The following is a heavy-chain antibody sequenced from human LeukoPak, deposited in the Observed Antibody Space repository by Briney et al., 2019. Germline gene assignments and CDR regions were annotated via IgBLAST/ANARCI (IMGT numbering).Heavy chain of an antibody. CDR2: IYTSGST. Sequence: SETLSLTCTVSGGSISSYYWSWIRQPAGKGLEWIGRIYTSGSTNYNPSLKSRVTMSVDTSKNQFSLKLSSVTAADTAVYYCASGRSSSWAADYWGQGTLVTVSS. CDR1: GGSISSYY. D-gene: IGHD6-13*01. J-gene: IGHJ4*02. CDR3: ASGRSSSWAADY. V-gene: IGHV4-4*07.